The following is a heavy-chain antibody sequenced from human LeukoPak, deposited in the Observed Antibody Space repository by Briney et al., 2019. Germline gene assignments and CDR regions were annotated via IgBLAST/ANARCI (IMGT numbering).Heavy chain of an antibody. CDR3: ARVNKVGPFDY. CDR1: GFTFSSYS. J-gene: IGHJ4*02. Sequence: GGSLRLSCAASGFTFSSYSMNWVRQAPGKGLEWVSSISSSSSYIYYADSVKGRFTISRDNAKSSLYLQMNSLRAEDTAVYYCARVNKVGPFDYWGQGTLVTVSS. CDR2: ISSSSSYI. V-gene: IGHV3-21*01.